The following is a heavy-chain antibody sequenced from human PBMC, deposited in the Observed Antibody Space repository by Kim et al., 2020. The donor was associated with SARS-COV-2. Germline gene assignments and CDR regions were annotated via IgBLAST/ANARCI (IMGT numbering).Heavy chain of an antibody. CDR2: INWNGGST. Sequence: GGSLRLSCAASGFTFDDYGMSWVRQAPGKGLEWVSCINWNGGSTGYADSVKGRFTISRDNAKNSLYLQMNSLRAEDTALYHCARGDYGSMIVAALGYYYYGMDVWGQGTTVTVSS. D-gene: IGHD3-22*01. V-gene: IGHV3-20*01. CDR1: GFTFDDYG. J-gene: IGHJ6*01. CDR3: ARGDYGSMIVAALGYYYYGMDV.